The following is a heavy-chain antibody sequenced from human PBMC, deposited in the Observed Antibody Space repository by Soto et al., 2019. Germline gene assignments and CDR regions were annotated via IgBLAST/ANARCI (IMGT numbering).Heavy chain of an antibody. V-gene: IGHV1-24*01. CDR3: VRDTYFPDSSGYTRCFDY. J-gene: IGHJ4*02. CDR2: FDPEGGEA. Sequence: ASVKVSCKISGHTLTEFSIHWVRQAPGKGLEWMGGFDPEGGEAIYAQKWHGRVTVTEDTVTDTAYMELSGLKTEDTAVYYCVRDTYFPDSSGYTRCFDYWGQGTLVTVSS. D-gene: IGHD3-22*01. CDR1: GHTLTEFS.